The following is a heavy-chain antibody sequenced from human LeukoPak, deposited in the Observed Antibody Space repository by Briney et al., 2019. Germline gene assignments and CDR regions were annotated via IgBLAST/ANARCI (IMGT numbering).Heavy chain of an antibody. D-gene: IGHD3-10*01. Sequence: PGGSLRLSCAASGFTFSSHGMHWVRQAPGKGLEWVAVISYDGSNKYYADSVKGRFTISRDNSKNTLYLQMNSLRAEDTAVYYCAKIYGSGSYYLPYYYYMDVWGKGTTVTVSS. CDR3: AKIYGSGSYYLPYYYYMDV. V-gene: IGHV3-30*18. J-gene: IGHJ6*03. CDR1: GFTFSSHG. CDR2: ISYDGSNK.